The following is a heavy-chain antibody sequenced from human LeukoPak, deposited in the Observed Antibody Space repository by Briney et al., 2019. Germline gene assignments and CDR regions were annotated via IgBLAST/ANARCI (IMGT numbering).Heavy chain of an antibody. Sequence: ASVKVSCKASGYILTSHYMHWVRQAPGQGLEWMGIINPSGGSTNYAQKFQGRVTMTRDTSTSTVYMELSSLRSEDTAVYYCARDLGDCSSTSCYLPGIYYGMDVWGQGATVTVSS. V-gene: IGHV1-46*01. CDR3: ARDLGDCSSTSCYLPGIYYGMDV. J-gene: IGHJ6*02. CDR2: INPSGGST. D-gene: IGHD2-2*01. CDR1: GYILTSHY.